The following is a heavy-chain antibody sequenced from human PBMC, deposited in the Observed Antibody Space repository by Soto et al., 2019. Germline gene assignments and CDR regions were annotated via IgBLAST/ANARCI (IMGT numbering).Heavy chain of an antibody. CDR2: IKQDGSEK. D-gene: IGHD2-15*01. CDR1: GFTFSSYW. Sequence: PGGSLRLSCAASGFTFSSYWMSWVRQAPGKGLEWVANIKQDGSEKYYVDYVKGRFTISRDNAKNSLYLQMNSLRAEDTAVYYCASFPELYCSGGSCYSKGAFDIWGQGTMVTVSS. CDR3: ASFPELYCSGGSCYSKGAFDI. J-gene: IGHJ3*02. V-gene: IGHV3-7*01.